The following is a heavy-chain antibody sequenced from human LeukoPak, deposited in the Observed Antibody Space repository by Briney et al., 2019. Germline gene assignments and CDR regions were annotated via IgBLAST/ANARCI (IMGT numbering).Heavy chain of an antibody. CDR2: ISSSSSYI. V-gene: IGHV3-21*01. CDR1: GFTFSSYS. D-gene: IGHD2-15*01. J-gene: IGHJ4*02. CDR3: ARGHIAVVVAAPDY. Sequence: GGSLRLSCAASGFTFSSYSMNWVRQAPGKGLEWVSSISSSSSYIYYADSVKGRFTISRDNAKNSLYLQMNSLRAEDTAVYYCARGHIAVVVAAPDYWGQGTLVTVSS.